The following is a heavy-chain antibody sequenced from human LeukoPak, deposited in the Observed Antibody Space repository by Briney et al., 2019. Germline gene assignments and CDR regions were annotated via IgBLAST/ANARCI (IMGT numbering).Heavy chain of an antibody. V-gene: IGHV1-69*05. CDR3: ATQGEKTHQSSGGSCYSLDY. Sequence: GASVKVSCKXSGGTFSSYAISWVRQAPGQGLEWMGGIILIFGTANYAQKFQGRVTITTDESTSTAYMELSSLRSEDTAVYYCATQGEKTHQSSGGSCYSLDYWGQGTLVTVSS. CDR2: IILIFGTA. CDR1: GGTFSSYA. J-gene: IGHJ4*02. D-gene: IGHD2-15*01.